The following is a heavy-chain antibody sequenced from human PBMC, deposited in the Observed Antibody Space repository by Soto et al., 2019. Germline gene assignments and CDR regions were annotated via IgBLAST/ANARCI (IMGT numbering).Heavy chain of an antibody. J-gene: IGHJ4*02. D-gene: IGHD3-22*01. V-gene: IGHV3-30-3*01. CDR1: GFTFSRDS. CDR3: ARDWYYYDSSGLIDY. Sequence: PRVSPGLSCAASGFTFSRDSMHWVRQAPGKGLEWVAVISYDGSNKYYADSVKGRFTISRDNSKNTLYLQMNSLRAEDTAVYYCARDWYYYDSSGLIDYWGQGTLVTVSS. CDR2: ISYDGSNK.